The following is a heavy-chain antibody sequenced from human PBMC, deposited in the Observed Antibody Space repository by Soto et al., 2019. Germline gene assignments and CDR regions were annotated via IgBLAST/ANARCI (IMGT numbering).Heavy chain of an antibody. Sequence: QVQLQQSGPGLVKPSQTLSLTCAISGDSGSTNSATWDWFRQSPSRGLEWLGRTYYRSKWYYDYAVSVKGRITISPETSSNQFSLQLNSVTPDDTAVYDCARLIGNSWLDSWGQGPLVTVSS. D-gene: IGHD2-8*01. J-gene: IGHJ5*01. CDR2: TYYRSKWYY. CDR3: ARLIGNSWLDS. CDR1: GDSGSTNSAT. V-gene: IGHV6-1*01.